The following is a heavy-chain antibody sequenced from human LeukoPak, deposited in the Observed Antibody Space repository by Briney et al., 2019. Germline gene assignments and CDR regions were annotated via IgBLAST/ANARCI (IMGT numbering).Heavy chain of an antibody. D-gene: IGHD3-22*01. Sequence: GESLRLSCAASGFTFSNYGMNWVRQAPGKGLEWVSSISTSSTYIFYADSVKGRFTISRDNAKNSLYLQMNSLRAEDTAVYYCARLKGRDSSGPEVYWGQGTLVTVSS. CDR1: GFTFSNYG. J-gene: IGHJ4*02. V-gene: IGHV3-21*01. CDR2: ISTSSTYI. CDR3: ARLKGRDSSGPEVY.